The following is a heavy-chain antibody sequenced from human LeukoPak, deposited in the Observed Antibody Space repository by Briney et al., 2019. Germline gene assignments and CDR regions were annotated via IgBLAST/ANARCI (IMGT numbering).Heavy chain of an antibody. D-gene: IGHD3-9*01. CDR1: GFTFSSYA. CDR3: ARADDILTPYFDY. Sequence: PGRSLRLSCAASGFTFSSYAMHWVRQAPGKGLEWVAVISYDGSNKYYADSVKGRFTISRDNSKNTLYLQMNSLRAEDTAVYYCARADDILTPYFDYWGQGTLVTVSS. V-gene: IGHV3-30*04. CDR2: ISYDGSNK. J-gene: IGHJ4*02.